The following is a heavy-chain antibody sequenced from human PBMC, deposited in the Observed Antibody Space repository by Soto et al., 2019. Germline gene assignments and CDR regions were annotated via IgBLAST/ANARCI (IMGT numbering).Heavy chain of an antibody. V-gene: IGHV1-18*01. CDR3: AKGGEYQLLRIYFDY. CDR2: ISAYNGNT. D-gene: IGHD2-2*01. J-gene: IGHJ4*02. CDR1: GYTFTSYG. Sequence: ASVKVSCKASGYTFTSYGISWVRQAPGQGLEWMGWISAYNGNTNYAQKLQGRVTMTTDTSTSTAYMELRSLRAEDTAMYYCAKGGEYQLLRIYFDYWGQGTPVTVSS.